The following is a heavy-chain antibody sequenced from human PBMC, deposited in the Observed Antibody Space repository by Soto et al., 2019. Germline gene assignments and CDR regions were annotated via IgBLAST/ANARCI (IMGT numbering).Heavy chain of an antibody. Sequence: SETQSLTYTVSGGSISGSSYYWGWIRQPPGKGLEWIGSIYYSGSTYYNPSLKSRVTISVDTSKNQFSLKLSSVTAADTAVYYCARVEDFNWFDPWGQGTLVTVSS. CDR2: IYYSGST. CDR3: ARVEDFNWFDP. CDR1: GGSISGSSYY. V-gene: IGHV4-39*07. J-gene: IGHJ5*02.